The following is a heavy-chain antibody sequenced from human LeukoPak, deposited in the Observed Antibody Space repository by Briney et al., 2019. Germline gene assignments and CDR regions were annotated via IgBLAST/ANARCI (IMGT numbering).Heavy chain of an antibody. CDR3: ATDFHYGSGNYPDY. D-gene: IGHD3-10*01. CDR1: GYSFTGYY. J-gene: IGHJ4*02. V-gene: IGHV1-2*02. Sequence: ASVKVSCKASGYSFTGYYMFWVRQAPGQGLEWMGWINPNSGGTNYAQRFQGRVTMTRDTSISTAYMELSRLRSDDTAVYYCATDFHYGSGNYPDYWGQGTPVTVSS. CDR2: INPNSGGT.